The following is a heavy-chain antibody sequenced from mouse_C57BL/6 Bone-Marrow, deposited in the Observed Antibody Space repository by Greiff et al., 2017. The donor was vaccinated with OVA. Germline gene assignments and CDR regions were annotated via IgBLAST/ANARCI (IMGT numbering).Heavy chain of an antibody. Sequence: VQLKESGPVLVKPGASVKMSCKASGYTFTDYYMNWVKQSHGKSLEWIGVINPYNGGTSYNQKFKGKATLTVDKSSSTAYMELNSLTSEDSAVYYCAREAGNWYFDVWGTGTTVTVSS. CDR1: GYTFTDYY. V-gene: IGHV1-19*01. CDR2: INPYNGGT. CDR3: AREAGNWYFDV. D-gene: IGHD4-1*01. J-gene: IGHJ1*03.